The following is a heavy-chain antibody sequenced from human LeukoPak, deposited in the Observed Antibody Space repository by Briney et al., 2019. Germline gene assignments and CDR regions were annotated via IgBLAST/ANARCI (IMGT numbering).Heavy chain of an antibody. CDR2: ISGSSGRT. CDR1: GFTLSSFG. J-gene: IGHJ4*02. Sequence: GGSLRLSCAASGFTLSSFGMSWFRQAPGKGLEWVSAISGSSGRTYYADAVKGRFTVSRDISKNTVSLQMNRLRADDTAMYHCAKDRFYDILPGYPDYWGQGTLVTDSS. V-gene: IGHV3-23*01. D-gene: IGHD3-9*01. CDR3: AKDRFYDILPGYPDY.